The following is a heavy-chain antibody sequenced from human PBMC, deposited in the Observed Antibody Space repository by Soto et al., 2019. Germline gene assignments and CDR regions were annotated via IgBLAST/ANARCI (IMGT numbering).Heavy chain of an antibody. J-gene: IGHJ4*02. V-gene: IGHV1-3*01. CDR2: INAGNGNT. CDR3: ARGITLPTPLDY. CDR1: GYTFTSYA. D-gene: IGHD1-20*01. Sequence: ASVKVSCKASGYTFTSYAIHWVRQAPGQRLEWMGWINAGNGNTKYSQKFQGRVTITRDTSASTAYMELSSLRSEDTAVYYCARGITLPTPLDYWGQGTLVIVSS.